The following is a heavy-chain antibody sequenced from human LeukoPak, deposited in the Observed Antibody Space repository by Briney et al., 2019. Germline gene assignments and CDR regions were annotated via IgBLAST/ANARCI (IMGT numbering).Heavy chain of an antibody. CDR2: IYYSGST. V-gene: IGHV4-39*01. CDR1: GFTFSSYA. CDR3: ARTGGYYGSGLYYYYGMDV. Sequence: GSLRLSCAASGFTFSSYAMSWVRQPPGKGLEWIGSIYYSGSTYYNPSLKSRVTISVDTSKNQFSLKLSSVTAADTAVYYCARTGGYYGSGLYYYYGMDVWGQGTTVTVSS. D-gene: IGHD3-10*01. J-gene: IGHJ6*02.